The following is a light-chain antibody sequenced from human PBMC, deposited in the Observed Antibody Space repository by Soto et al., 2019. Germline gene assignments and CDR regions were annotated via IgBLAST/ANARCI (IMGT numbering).Light chain of an antibody. CDR1: QSVSNRY. CDR3: QQYGSSGT. V-gene: IGKV3-20*01. Sequence: IVLTQSPGTLSWSPGERATLSWGASQSVSNRYLAWYQQKPGQAPRLLIYGASSRATGIPDRFSGSGSGTDFTLTISRLQPEDFAVYYCQQYGSSGTFGQGTKVDIK. CDR2: GAS. J-gene: IGKJ1*01.